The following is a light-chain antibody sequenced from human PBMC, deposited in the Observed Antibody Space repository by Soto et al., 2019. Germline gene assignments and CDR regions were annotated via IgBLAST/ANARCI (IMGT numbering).Light chain of an antibody. CDR3: SSYTSSSLYV. CDR1: SSGVGGSNY. CDR2: DVS. Sequence: VLTQPASVSGSPGQSITISCTGTSSGVGGSNYVSWYQQLPGKAPKLMIYDVSDRPSGVSNRFSGSKSGNTASLTISGLQAEDEADYYCSSYTSSSLYVFGTGTKVTVL. V-gene: IGLV2-14*01. J-gene: IGLJ1*01.